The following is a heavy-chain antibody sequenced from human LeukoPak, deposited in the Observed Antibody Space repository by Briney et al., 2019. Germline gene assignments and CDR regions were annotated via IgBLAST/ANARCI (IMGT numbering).Heavy chain of an antibody. V-gene: IGHV4-34*01. CDR2: INHSGST. CDR1: GGSFSGYY. J-gene: IGHJ5*02. CDR3: ARSPVVVPAAIHWFDP. Sequence: SETLSLTCAVYGGSFSGYYWSWIRQPPAKGLEWIGEINHSGSTNYNPSLKSRVTISVDTSKNQFFLKLSSVTAADTAVYYCARSPVVVPAAIHWFDPWGQGTLVTVSS. D-gene: IGHD2-2*01.